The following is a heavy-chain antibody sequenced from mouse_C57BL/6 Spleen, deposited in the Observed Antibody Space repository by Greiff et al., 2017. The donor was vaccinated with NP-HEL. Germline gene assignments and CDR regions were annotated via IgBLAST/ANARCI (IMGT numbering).Heavy chain of an antibody. D-gene: IGHD2-4*01. CDR2: IHPNSGST. CDR1: GYTFTSYW. CDR3: ARFDYDEADY. J-gene: IGHJ2*01. V-gene: IGHV1-64*01. Sequence: QVHVKQPGAELVKPGASVKLSCKASGYTFTSYWMHWVKQRPGQGLEWIGMIHPNSGSTNYNEKFKSKATLTVDKSSSTAYMQLSILTSEDSAVYYCARFDYDEADYWGQGTTLTVSS.